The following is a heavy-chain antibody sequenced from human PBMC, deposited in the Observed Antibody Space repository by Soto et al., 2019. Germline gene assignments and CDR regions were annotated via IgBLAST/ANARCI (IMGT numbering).Heavy chain of an antibody. CDR2: IYYSGST. CDR1: GGSISSGDYY. D-gene: IGHD6-13*01. Sequence: TLSLTCTVSGGSISSGDYYWSWIRQPPGKGLEWIGYIYYSGSTYYNPSLKSRVTISVDTSKNQFSLKLSSVTAADMAVYYCARTVGVGTRRNYFDYWGQGTLVTVSS. CDR3: ARTVGVGTRRNYFDY. J-gene: IGHJ4*02. V-gene: IGHV4-30-4*01.